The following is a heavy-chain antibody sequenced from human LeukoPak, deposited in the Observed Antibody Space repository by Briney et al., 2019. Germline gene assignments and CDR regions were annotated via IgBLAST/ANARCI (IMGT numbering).Heavy chain of an antibody. J-gene: IGHJ4*02. CDR3: ARDSDILTGRGFFDY. D-gene: IGHD3-9*01. Sequence: GGSLRLSCAASGFTFRNYAMTWVRQAPGKGLEWVSAISGSGGGSYYADSVKGRFTISRDNSKNTLFLQIDSLRAEDTAVYYCARDSDILTGRGFFDYWGQGTLVTVSS. V-gene: IGHV3-23*01. CDR2: ISGSGGGS. CDR1: GFTFRNYA.